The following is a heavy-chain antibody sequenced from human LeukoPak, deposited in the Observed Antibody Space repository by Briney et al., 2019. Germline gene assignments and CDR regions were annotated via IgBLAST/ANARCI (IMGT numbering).Heavy chain of an antibody. D-gene: IGHD3-22*01. CDR2: ISGSGGST. V-gene: IGHV3-23*01. CDR1: GFTFSSYA. J-gene: IGHJ4*02. Sequence: GSLRLSCAASGFTFSSYAMSWVRQAPGKGLEWVSAISGSGGSTYYADSVKGRFTISRDNSKNTLYLQMNSLRAEDTAVYYCAKTTPSYYYDSSGYYVPGYFDYWGQGTLVTVSS. CDR3: AKTTPSYYYDSSGYYVPGYFDY.